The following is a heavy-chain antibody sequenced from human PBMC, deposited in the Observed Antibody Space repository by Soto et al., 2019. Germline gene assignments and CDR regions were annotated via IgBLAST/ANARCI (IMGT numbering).Heavy chain of an antibody. V-gene: IGHV3-23*01. CDR1: GFTFSSYA. J-gene: IGHJ4*02. CDR2: ISGSGGST. CDR3: AKVHHPAYCGGDCYY. Sequence: GGSLRLSCAASGFTFSSYAMSWVRQAPGKGLEWVSAISGSGGSTYYADSVKGRFTISRDNSKNTLYLQMNSLRAEDTAVYYCAKVHHPAYCGGDCYYWGQGTLVTVSS. D-gene: IGHD2-21*02.